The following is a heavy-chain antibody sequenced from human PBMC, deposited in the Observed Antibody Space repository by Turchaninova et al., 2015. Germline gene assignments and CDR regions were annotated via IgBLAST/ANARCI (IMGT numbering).Heavy chain of an antibody. V-gene: IGHV4-39*01. Sequence: QLQLQESGPGLVKPSATLFPTCPVSGGSIRSSSYYWGWIRQPPGKGLEWIGSIYYSGSTYYNPSLKSRVTISVDTSKNQFSLKLSSVTAADTAVYYCARPREGTGIDYWGQGTLVTVSS. CDR1: GGSIRSSSYY. CDR2: IYYSGST. D-gene: IGHD3-10*01. J-gene: IGHJ4*02. CDR3: ARPREGTGIDY.